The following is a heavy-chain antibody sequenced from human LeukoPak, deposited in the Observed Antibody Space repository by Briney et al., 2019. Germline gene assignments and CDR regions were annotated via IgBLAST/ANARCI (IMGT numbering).Heavy chain of an antibody. CDR1: GYTFTDYY. J-gene: IGHJ4*02. D-gene: IGHD3-22*01. V-gene: IGHV1-2*02. CDR2: IKPNSGGA. Sequence: ASVKVSCKASGYTFTDYYMHWVRQAPGQGLEWMGWIKPNSGGASYAQKFQDRVTMTRDTSVSTVYMELSSLRSADTAVYFCARDGHDSSGYYPDYWGRGTLVTVSS. CDR3: ARDGHDSSGYYPDY.